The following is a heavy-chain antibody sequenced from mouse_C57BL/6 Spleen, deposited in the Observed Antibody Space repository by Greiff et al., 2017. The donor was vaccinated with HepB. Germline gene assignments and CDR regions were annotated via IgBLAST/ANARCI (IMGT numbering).Heavy chain of an antibody. CDR2: IDPSDSYT. D-gene: IGHD3-2*02. Sequence: QVQLQQPGAELVMPGASVKLSCKASGYTFTSYWMHWVKQRPGQGLEWIGEIDPSDSYTNYNQKFKGKSTLTVDKSSSTAYMQLSSLTSEDSAVYYCARGGTAQATPDYWGQGTTLTVSS. V-gene: IGHV1-69*01. J-gene: IGHJ2*01. CDR1: GYTFTSYW. CDR3: ARGGTAQATPDY.